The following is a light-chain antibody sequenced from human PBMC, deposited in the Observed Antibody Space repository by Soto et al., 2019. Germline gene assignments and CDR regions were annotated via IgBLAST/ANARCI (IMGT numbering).Light chain of an antibody. CDR3: QQYGGSTYT. J-gene: IGKJ2*01. CDR1: QSVSSNH. CDR2: GAS. V-gene: IGKV3-20*01. Sequence: EIVLTQSPGSLSLSPRERATLSCRASQSVSSNHLAWYKQKPGQAPRLLIYGASRRAAGIPDRFSGSGSGTDFTLTISRLEPEDVAVYYCQQYGGSTYTFGQGTKVEIK.